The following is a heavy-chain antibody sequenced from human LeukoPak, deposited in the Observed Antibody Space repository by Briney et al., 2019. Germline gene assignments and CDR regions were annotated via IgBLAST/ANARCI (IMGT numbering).Heavy chain of an antibody. J-gene: IGHJ4*02. D-gene: IGHD3-10*01. CDR3: ARDASNYYGSGSFDY. CDR1: GYSISSGYY. V-gene: IGHV4-38-2*02. CDR2: IYHSGST. Sequence: SETLSLTCTVSGYSISSGYYWGWIRQPPGKGLEWIGSIYHSGSTYYNPSLKSRVTISVDRSKNQFSLKLSSVTAADTAVYYCARDASNYYGSGSFDYWGQGTLVTVSS.